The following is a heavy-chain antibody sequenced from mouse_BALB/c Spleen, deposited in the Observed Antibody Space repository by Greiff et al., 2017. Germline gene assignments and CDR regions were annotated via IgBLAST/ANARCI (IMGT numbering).Heavy chain of an antibody. D-gene: IGHD1-1*01. CDR1: GFSLTSYG. CDR2: IWSGGST. CDR3: ARNEIYYYGSKGYWYFDV. Sequence: QVQLKESGPGLVQPSQSLSITCTVSGFSLTSYGVHWVRQSPGKGLEWLGVIWSGGSTDYNAAFISRLSISKDNSKSQVFFKMNSLQADDTAIYYCARNEIYYYGSKGYWYFDVWGAGTTVTVSS. V-gene: IGHV2-4-1*01. J-gene: IGHJ1*01.